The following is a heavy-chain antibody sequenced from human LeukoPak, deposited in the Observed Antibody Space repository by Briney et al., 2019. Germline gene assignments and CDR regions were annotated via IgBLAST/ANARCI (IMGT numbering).Heavy chain of an antibody. J-gene: IGHJ4*02. D-gene: IGHD7-27*01. CDR3: ARGFRGDNFDY. CDR1: GASITNSAYH. V-gene: IGHV4-39*01. CDR2: INYSGGT. Sequence: SETLSLTCTVSGASITNSAYHWGWIRQPPGKGLEWIGSINYSGGTHYNPSLKSRVTISADKSKNQSSLKLRSVTAADTAVYYCARGFRGDNFDYWGQGTLVTVSS.